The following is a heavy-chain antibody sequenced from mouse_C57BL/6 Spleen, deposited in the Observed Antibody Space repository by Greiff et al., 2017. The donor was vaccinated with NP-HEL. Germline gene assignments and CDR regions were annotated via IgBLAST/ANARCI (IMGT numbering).Heavy chain of an antibody. CDR2: INPNYGTT. D-gene: IGHD1-1*01. CDR1: GYSFTDYN. Sequence: EVKLVESGPELVKPGASVKISCKASGYSFTDYNMNWVKQSNGKSLEWIGVINPNYGTTSYNQKFKGKATLTVDQSSSTAYMQLNSLTSEDSAVYYCARGDYYGKWFAYWGQGTLVTVSA. V-gene: IGHV1-39*01. J-gene: IGHJ3*01. CDR3: ARGDYYGKWFAY.